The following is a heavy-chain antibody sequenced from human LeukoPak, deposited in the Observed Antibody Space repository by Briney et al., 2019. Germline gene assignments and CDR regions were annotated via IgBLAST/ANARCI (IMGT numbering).Heavy chain of an antibody. CDR1: GFTFSDTW. CDR2: IQSKADGGTP. V-gene: IGHV3-15*01. Sequence: RGSLRLSCAARGFTFSDTWMSWVRQSPGQGLEWVGRIQSKADGGTPAYAVPVKGRFIISRDDSKNTVYLQMDSLKIEDTGVYYCTTVYYWGQGTVVTVAS. CDR3: TTVYY. J-gene: IGHJ4*02.